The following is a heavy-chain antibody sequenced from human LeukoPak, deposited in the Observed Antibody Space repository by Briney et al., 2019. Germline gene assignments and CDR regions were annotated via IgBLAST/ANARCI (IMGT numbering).Heavy chain of an antibody. CDR2: IYSTDDT. V-gene: IGHV3-53*01. J-gene: IGHJ4*02. CDR3: GTGTNWGY. D-gene: IGHD7-27*01. CDR1: EFSVSNNY. Sequence: PRGSLRLSCAASEFSVSNNYMTWVRQAPGKGLEWVSTIYSTDDTSYADSVKGRFTISRDKSKNTLYLQMNSLRADDTAVYYCGTGTNWGYWGQGTLVTVSS.